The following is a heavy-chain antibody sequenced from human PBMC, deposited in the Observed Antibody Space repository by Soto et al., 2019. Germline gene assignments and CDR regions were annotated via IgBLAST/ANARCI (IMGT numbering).Heavy chain of an antibody. Sequence: GGSLRLSCAASGFTFSSYGMHWVRQAPGKGLEWISYIKGSSSTMYYADSVKGRFIISRDNADNSLYLQMNSLRDADTAVYYCTFGYNYGEPFDIWGQGTMVTV. CDR3: TFGYNYGEPFDI. D-gene: IGHD5-18*01. V-gene: IGHV3-48*02. J-gene: IGHJ3*02. CDR2: IKGSSSTM. CDR1: GFTFSSYG.